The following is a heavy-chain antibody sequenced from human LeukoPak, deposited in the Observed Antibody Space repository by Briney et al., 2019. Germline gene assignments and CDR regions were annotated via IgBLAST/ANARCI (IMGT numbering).Heavy chain of an antibody. CDR2: IYSGGST. J-gene: IGHJ4*02. CDR3: ARVSGYDSPRYDY. CDR1: GFTFSDYY. Sequence: GGSLRLSCAASGFTFSDYYMSWVRQAPGKGLEWVSVIYSGGSTYYADSVKGRFTISRDNSKNTLYLQMNSLRAEDTAVYYCARVSGYDSPRYDYWGQGTLVTVSS. V-gene: IGHV3-53*01. D-gene: IGHD5-12*01.